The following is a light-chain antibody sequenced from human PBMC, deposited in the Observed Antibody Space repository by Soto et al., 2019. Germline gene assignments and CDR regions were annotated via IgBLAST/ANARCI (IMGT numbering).Light chain of an antibody. V-gene: IGKV1D-12*01. Sequence: DIQMTQSPSSVSASVGDRVTITCRASQGIGSWLAWYQQKPGKAPKLLIYAASSLQGAVPSRFSGRGSGTDFTLTTSSLQPEDYATYYCHQANSFPYTFGQGTKLESK. J-gene: IGKJ2*01. CDR1: QGIGSW. CDR2: AAS. CDR3: HQANSFPYT.